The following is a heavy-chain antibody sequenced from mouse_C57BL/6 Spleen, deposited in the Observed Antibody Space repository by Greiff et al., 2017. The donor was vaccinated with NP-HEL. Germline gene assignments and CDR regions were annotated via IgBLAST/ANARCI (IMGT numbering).Heavy chain of an antibody. V-gene: IGHV5-9-1*02. D-gene: IGHD1-1*01. CDR1: GFTFSSYA. CDR3: TREPYYYGSSYAMDY. CDR2: ISSGGDYI. J-gene: IGHJ4*01. Sequence: EVKVVESGEGLVKPGGSLKLSCAASGFTFSSYAMSWVRQTPEKRLEWVAYISSGGDYIYYADTVKGRFTISRDNARNTLYLQMSSLKSEDTAMYYCTREPYYYGSSYAMDYWGQGTSVTVSS.